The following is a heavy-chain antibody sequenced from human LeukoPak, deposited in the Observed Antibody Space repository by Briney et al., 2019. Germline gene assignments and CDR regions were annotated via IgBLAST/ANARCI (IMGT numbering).Heavy chain of an antibody. CDR2: INHSGST. J-gene: IGHJ6*03. CDR1: GGSFSGYY. D-gene: IGHD3-3*01. CDR3: ARGRARRITIFGVVPPSYYMDV. V-gene: IGHV4-34*01. Sequence: SETLSLTCAVYGGSFSGYYWSWIRQPPGKGLEWTGEINHSGSTNYNPSLKSRVTISVDTSKNQFSLKLSSVTAADTAVYYCARGRARRITIFGVVPPSYYMDVWGKGTTVTVSS.